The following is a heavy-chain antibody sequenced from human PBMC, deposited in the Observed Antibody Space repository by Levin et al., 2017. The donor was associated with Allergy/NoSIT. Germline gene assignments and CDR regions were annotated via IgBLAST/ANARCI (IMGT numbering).Heavy chain of an antibody. D-gene: IGHD1-1*01. CDR1: GYTLTELS. V-gene: IGHV1-24*01. CDR3: ATVRTTGTTGAFDI. Sequence: GESLKISCKVSGYTLTELSMHWVRQAPGKGLEWMGGFDPEDGETIYAQKFQGRVTMTEDTSTDTAYMELSSLRSEDTAVYYCATVRTTGTTGAFDIWGQGTMVTVSS. J-gene: IGHJ3*02. CDR2: FDPEDGET.